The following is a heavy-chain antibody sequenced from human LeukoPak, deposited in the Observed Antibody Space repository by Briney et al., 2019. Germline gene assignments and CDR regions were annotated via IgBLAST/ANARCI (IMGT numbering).Heavy chain of an antibody. Sequence: GASVKVSCKASGYTFTGYGISWVRQAPGQGLEWMGWISAYNGNTNYAQKLQGRVTMTTDTSTSTAYMELRSLRSDDTAVYYCARRLMPRFSYYYMDVWGKGTTVTVSS. J-gene: IGHJ6*03. CDR3: ARRLMPRFSYYYMDV. CDR1: GYTFTGYG. V-gene: IGHV1-18*01. CDR2: ISAYNGNT. D-gene: IGHD2-8*01.